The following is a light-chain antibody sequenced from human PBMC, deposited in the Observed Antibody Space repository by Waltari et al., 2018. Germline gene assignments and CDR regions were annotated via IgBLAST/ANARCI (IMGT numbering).Light chain of an antibody. CDR2: GAS. J-gene: IGKJ1*01. CDR1: QGIRND. V-gene: IGKV1-6*01. Sequence: AIQMTQSPSSLSASVGDRVTITCRASQGIRNDLGWYQQKPGKAPRLLVYGASNLQSGVPSRFSGSGSGTAFTLTISSLQPEDFATYYCLQDYNYPWTFGQGTKVEIK. CDR3: LQDYNYPWT.